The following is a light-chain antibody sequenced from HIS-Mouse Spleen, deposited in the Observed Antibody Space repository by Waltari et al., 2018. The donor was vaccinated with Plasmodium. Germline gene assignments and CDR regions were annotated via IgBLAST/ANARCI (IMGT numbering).Light chain of an antibody. CDR2: WAS. Sequence: DIVMTQSPDSLAVSLGERATINCKSSQSVLYSSNNKNYLAWYQQKPGHPPKLLIYWASTRESGVPYRFSGSGSGTDFTLTISSLQAEDVAVYYCQQYYSTPPYTFGQGTKLEIK. CDR3: QQYYSTPPYT. CDR1: QSVLYSSNNKNY. V-gene: IGKV4-1*01. J-gene: IGKJ2*01.